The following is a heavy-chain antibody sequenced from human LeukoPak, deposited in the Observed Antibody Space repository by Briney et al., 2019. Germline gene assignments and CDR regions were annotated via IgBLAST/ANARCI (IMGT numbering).Heavy chain of an antibody. CDR2: INWNGGST. CDR3: ARSPSSRYCSGGSCYPDY. V-gene: IGHV3-20*04. J-gene: IGHJ4*02. CDR1: GFTFDDYG. Sequence: PGRSLRLSCAASGFTFDDYGMSWVRQAPGKGLEWVSGINWNGGSTGYADSVKGRFTISRDNAKNSLYLQMNSLRAEDTALYYCARSPSSRYCSGGSCYPDYWGQGTLVTVSS. D-gene: IGHD2-15*01.